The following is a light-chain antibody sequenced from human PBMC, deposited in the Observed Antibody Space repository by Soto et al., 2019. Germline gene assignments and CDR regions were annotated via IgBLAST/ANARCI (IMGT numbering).Light chain of an antibody. J-gene: IGLJ3*02. CDR1: SSNIGSNS. CDR3: AAWDDSLSGWV. Sequence: QSVLTQPPSASGTPGQRVTISCSGSSSNIGSNSVNWFQQLPGAAPKLLIYTNNQRPSGVPDRFSGSKSGTSASLAISGLKSEDEADYSCAAWDDSLSGWVFGGGTKLTVL. CDR2: TNN. V-gene: IGLV1-44*01.